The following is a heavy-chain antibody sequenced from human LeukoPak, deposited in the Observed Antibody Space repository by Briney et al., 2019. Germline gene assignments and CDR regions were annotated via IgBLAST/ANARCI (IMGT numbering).Heavy chain of an antibody. Sequence: PGGSLRLSCTASGFTFGDYAMSWVRQAPGKGLEWVGFIRSKAYGGTTEYAASVKGRFTISRDDSKSIAYLQMNSLKTEDTAVYYCTRVGCTNGVCHPTPYYYYYMDVWGKGTTVTVSS. V-gene: IGHV3-49*04. D-gene: IGHD2-8*01. CDR3: TRVGCTNGVCHPTPYYYYYMDV. CDR2: IRSKAYGGTT. J-gene: IGHJ6*03. CDR1: GFTFGDYA.